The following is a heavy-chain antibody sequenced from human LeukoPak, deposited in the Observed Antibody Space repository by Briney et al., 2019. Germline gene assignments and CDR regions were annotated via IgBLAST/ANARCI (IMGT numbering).Heavy chain of an antibody. CDR2: INPYSGDT. CDR3: ARASVENTLRIDDY. J-gene: IGHJ4*02. D-gene: IGHD2-15*01. CDR1: GYTFTYYY. V-gene: IGHV1-2*02. Sequence: ASVKVSCKASGYTFTYYYMHWVRQAHGQGLEWMGWINPYSGDTNYAQKFQGRVTMTRDTSITTAYMDLSRLKSDDTAVYYCARASVENTLRIDDYWGQGTLVTVSS.